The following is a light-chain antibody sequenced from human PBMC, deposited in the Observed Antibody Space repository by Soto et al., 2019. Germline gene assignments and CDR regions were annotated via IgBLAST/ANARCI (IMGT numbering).Light chain of an antibody. CDR1: SSNIGSHT. CDR2: SDN. J-gene: IGLJ2*01. V-gene: IGLV1-44*01. Sequence: QSVLTQPPSASGTPGQRVTISCSGSSSNIGSHTVNWYQQLPGTAPKLLIYSDNQRPSGVPGRFSCSKSGTSASLAISGLLSEYEDEYYYASCEGSRNGPVFGGGTKLTVL. CDR3: ASCEGSRNGPV.